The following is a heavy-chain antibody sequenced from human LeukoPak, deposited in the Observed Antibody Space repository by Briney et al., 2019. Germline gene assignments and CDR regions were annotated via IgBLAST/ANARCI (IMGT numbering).Heavy chain of an antibody. CDR3: ARSRNYYGSGDY. J-gene: IGHJ4*02. V-gene: IGHV4-61*08. CDR1: SGFVSNGDYY. CDR2: IYYTGSA. Sequence: PSETLSLTCTVSSGFVSNGDYYWSWLRQPPGKALEWIGYIYYTGSAYYNPSLGGRVTLSVDTSKNQFSVKLSSVTAADTAVYYCARSRNYYGSGDYWGQGTLVTVSS. D-gene: IGHD3-10*01.